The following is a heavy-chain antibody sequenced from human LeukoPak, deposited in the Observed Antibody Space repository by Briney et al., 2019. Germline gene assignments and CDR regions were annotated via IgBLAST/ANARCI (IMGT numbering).Heavy chain of an antibody. CDR3: VNDYSTSAHLGH. CDR1: GFTFKSFD. Sequence: GGSLRLSCAASGFTFKSFDMHWVRQAPGKGLEWVAVIWFDGSERYYSDSVKGRFTISRDYSKNTLYLQMDSLRVEDTAVYYCVNDYSTSAHLGHWGQGTLVTVSS. CDR2: IWFDGSER. D-gene: IGHD6-13*01. V-gene: IGHV3-33*06. J-gene: IGHJ4*02.